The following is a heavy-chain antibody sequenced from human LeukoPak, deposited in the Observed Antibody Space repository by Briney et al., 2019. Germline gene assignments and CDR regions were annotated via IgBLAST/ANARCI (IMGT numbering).Heavy chain of an antibody. CDR1: RFTFSSYG. CDR3: AKGQLWQIDY. J-gene: IGHJ4*02. D-gene: IGHD5-18*01. Sequence: PGGSLRLSCAASRFTFSSYGMHWVRQAPGKGLEWVAYIQYDGSNEQYADSVKGRFSISRDSSKNILYLQMNSLRPEDTAVYYCAKGQLWQIDYWGQGTLVTVSS. CDR2: IQYDGSNE. V-gene: IGHV3-30*02.